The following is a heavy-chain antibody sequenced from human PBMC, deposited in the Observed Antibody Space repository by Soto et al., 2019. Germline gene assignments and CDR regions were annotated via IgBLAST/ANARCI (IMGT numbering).Heavy chain of an antibody. CDR3: ARPNYDFWSGYPGGDYYGMDV. CDR2: INPNSGGT. Sequence: QVQLVQSGAEVKKPGASVKVSCKASGYTFTGYYMHWVRQAPGQGLEWMGWINPNSGGTNYAQKFQGRVPMTRDTSISTAYMELSRLRSDDTAVYYCARPNYDFWSGYPGGDYYGMDVWGQGTTVTVSS. J-gene: IGHJ6*02. CDR1: GYTFTGYY. D-gene: IGHD3-3*01. V-gene: IGHV1-2*02.